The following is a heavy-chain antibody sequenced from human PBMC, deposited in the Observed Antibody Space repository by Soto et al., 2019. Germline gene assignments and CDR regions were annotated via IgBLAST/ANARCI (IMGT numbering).Heavy chain of an antibody. CDR2: IYWNDDK. V-gene: IGHV2-5*01. J-gene: IGHJ4*02. CDR1: GFSLYVSGVG. Sequence: SGPTLVNPTQTLTLTCTFSGFSLYVSGVGVGWIRQPPGKALEWLALIYWNDDKNYSPSLKNRVTITKDTSKNQVVLTMTNMDPVDTATYYCAHRPTNDILTGYYSYYFDYWGQGTPVTVSS. D-gene: IGHD3-9*01. CDR3: AHRPTNDILTGYYSYYFDY.